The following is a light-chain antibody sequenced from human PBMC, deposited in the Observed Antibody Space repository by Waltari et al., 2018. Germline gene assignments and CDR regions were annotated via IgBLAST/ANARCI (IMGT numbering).Light chain of an antibody. CDR2: KDK. Sequence: SCALTQPPSVSVSPGETARHTCTGYASPNQHAHWYRQKPRQAPAVLIYKDKERRSGATERFSGSNSGTTVTLTSCGVKAEDEADYYCKSTVQNGHLWIFGGGTKLTVL. V-gene: IGLV3-25*03. CDR1: ASPNQH. CDR3: KSTVQNGHLWI. J-gene: IGLJ2*01.